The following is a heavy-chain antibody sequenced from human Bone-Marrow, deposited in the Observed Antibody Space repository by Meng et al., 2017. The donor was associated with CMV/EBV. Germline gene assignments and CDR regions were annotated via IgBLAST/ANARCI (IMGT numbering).Heavy chain of an antibody. J-gene: IGHJ4*02. V-gene: IGHV1-18*01. CDR2: ISGFDGHT. CDR1: GYRFTSYG. Sequence: ASVKVSCKASGYRFTSYGISWVRQAPGQGLEWMGWISGFDGHTNDAQQFQGRVTMTIDTPTSTAYMELRSLRSDDTAVYFCARDRDGYNGQDFWGRGTRVTVSS. CDR3: ARDRDGYNGQDF. D-gene: IGHD5-24*01.